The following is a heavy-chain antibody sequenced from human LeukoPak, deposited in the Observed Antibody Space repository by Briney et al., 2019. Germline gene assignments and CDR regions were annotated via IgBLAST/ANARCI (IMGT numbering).Heavy chain of an antibody. D-gene: IGHD2-15*01. V-gene: IGHV1-2*02. CDR3: AKTGYCSGGSCYSHVEDAFDF. CDR1: GYTFTGYY. CDR2: INPNSGGT. J-gene: IGHJ3*01. Sequence: ASVKVSCKASGYTFTGYYMHWVRQAPGQGLEWMGWINPNSGGTNYAQKFQGRVTMTRDTSISTAYMELSRLRSDDTAVYYCAKTGYCSGGSCYSHVEDAFDFWGQGTMVTVSS.